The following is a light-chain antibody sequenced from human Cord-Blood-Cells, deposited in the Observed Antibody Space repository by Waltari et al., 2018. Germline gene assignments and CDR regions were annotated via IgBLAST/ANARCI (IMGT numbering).Light chain of an antibody. CDR2: GAS. CDR3: QQYGSSPPLT. CDR1: QSVRSSY. J-gene: IGKJ4*01. V-gene: IGKV3-20*01. Sequence: DIVLTQSPGTLSLSPGERANLSCRASQSVRSSYLAWYQQKPGQAPRLLIYGASSRATGIPDRFSGSGSGTDFTLTISRLEPEDFAVYYCQQYGSSPPLTFGGGTKVEIK.